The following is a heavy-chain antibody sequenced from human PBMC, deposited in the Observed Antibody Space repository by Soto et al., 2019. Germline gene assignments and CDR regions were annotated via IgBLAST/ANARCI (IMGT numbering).Heavy chain of an antibody. J-gene: IGHJ6*02. CDR1: GFTFSDYY. D-gene: IGHD2-2*02. CDR2: ISGTGSTI. Sequence: PGGSLRLSCAVSGFTFSDYYMSWIRQAPGKGLEWISYISGTGSTIYYADSVKGRFTISRDNAKNSVYLQMNSLRADDTAVYYCARNGYCDSTSCYSYYYSGMDVWGQGTTVTVS. V-gene: IGHV3-11*01. CDR3: ARNGYCDSTSCYSYYYSGMDV.